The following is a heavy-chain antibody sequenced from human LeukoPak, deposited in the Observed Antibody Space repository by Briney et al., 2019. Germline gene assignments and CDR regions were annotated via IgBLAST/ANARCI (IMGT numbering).Heavy chain of an antibody. D-gene: IGHD3-3*01. V-gene: IGHV1-46*01. J-gene: IGHJ4*02. CDR1: GYTFTSYY. CDR3: ARVGTIFGVVNPFDY. Sequence: ASVKVSCKASGYTFTSYYMHWVRQAPGQGLEWMGIINPSGGSTSYAQKFQGRVTMTRDTSTSTVYMELSSLRSEDTAVYYCARVGTIFGVVNPFDYWGQGTLVTVSS. CDR2: INPSGGST.